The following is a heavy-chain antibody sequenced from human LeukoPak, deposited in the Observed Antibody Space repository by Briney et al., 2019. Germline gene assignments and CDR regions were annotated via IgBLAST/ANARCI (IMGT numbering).Heavy chain of an antibody. CDR3: ARDPASPYYYYGMDV. V-gene: IGHV3-30*03. J-gene: IGHJ6*02. Sequence: GRSLRLSCAASGFTFSSYGMHWVRQAPGKGLEWVAVISYDGSNKYYADSVKGRFTISRDNSKNTLYLQMNSLRAEDTAVYYCARDPASPYYYYGMDVWGQGTTVTVSS. CDR1: GFTFSSYG. CDR2: ISYDGSNK.